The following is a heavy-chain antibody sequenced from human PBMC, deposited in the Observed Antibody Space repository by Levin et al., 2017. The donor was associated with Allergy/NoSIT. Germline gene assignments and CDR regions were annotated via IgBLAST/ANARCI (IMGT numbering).Heavy chain of an antibody. D-gene: IGHD1-26*01. J-gene: IGHJ4*02. CDR1: GFTFSSYW. CDR2: INTDGSTT. CDR3: ARALIVGATSGGDS. V-gene: IGHV3-74*01. Sequence: GGSLRLSCAASGFTFSSYWMHWVRQAPGKGLVWVSRINTDGSTTNYADSVKGRFTISRDNAKNTLYLQMNSLRAEDTAVYYCARALIVGATSGGDSWGQGTLVTVSS.